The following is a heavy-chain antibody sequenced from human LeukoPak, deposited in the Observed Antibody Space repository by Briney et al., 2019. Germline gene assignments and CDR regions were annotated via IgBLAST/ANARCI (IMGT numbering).Heavy chain of an antibody. J-gene: IGHJ6*02. D-gene: IGHD3-10*01. CDR1: GYTFTSYD. CDR3: ARSSTDYYGSGSYWVGYYYYYGMDV. Sequence: GASVKVSCKASGYTFTSYDINWVRQATGQGLEWMGWMNPNSGNTGYAQKFQGRVTMTRNTSISTAYMELSSLRSEDTAVYYCARSSTDYYGSGSYWVGYYYYYGMDVWGQGTLVTVSS. V-gene: IGHV1-8*01. CDR2: MNPNSGNT.